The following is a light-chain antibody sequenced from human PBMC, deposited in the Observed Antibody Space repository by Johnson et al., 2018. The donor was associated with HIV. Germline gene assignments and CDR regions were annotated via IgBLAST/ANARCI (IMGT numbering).Light chain of an antibody. Sequence: QSVLTQPPSVSAASGQKVTISCSGSTSNIGNNYVSWYQQLPGTAPKLLIYENNKRPSVIPDRFSGSKSGTSATLGITGLQTGDEADYYCGTWDSRLYVFGTGTKVTVL. CDR3: GTWDSRLYV. V-gene: IGLV1-51*02. J-gene: IGLJ1*01. CDR2: ENN. CDR1: TSNIGNNY.